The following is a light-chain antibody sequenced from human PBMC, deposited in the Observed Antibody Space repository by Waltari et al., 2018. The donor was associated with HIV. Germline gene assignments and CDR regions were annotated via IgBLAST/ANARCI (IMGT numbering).Light chain of an antibody. Sequence: QSVLTQPPSASGTPGQRVTISCSGGSSNIGVNTVNWYQQVPGTAPKIIVYSSDQRPSGVSDRLSGSKSGASASLAISGLQSEDEADYYCAAWDDRLNVWLFGGGTKLTVL. V-gene: IGLV1-44*01. J-gene: IGLJ3*02. CDR2: SSD. CDR1: SSNIGVNT. CDR3: AAWDDRLNVWL.